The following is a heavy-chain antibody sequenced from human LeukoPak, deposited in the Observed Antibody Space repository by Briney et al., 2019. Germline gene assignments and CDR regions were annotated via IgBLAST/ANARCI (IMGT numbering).Heavy chain of an antibody. CDR1: GFMFSSYW. D-gene: IGHD4-17*01. J-gene: IGHJ4*02. CDR2: IKQDRSEK. CDR3: ATPPTVTRNY. V-gene: IGHV3-7*01. Sequence: GGSLRLSCAASGFMFSSYWMSWVRQAPGKGLEWVANIKQDRSEKYYVDSVKGRFTVSRDNARNSLYLQMNSLSPEDTAVYYCATPPTVTRNYWGQGTLVTVSS.